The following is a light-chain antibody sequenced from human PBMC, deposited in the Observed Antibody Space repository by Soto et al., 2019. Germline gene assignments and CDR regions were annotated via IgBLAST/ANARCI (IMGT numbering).Light chain of an antibody. CDR3: QQYDTYGT. Sequence: DITMTQSPSTLSASVGDRVTITCRATQNINSWLAWYQQKPGKAPKLLIYKASSLEIGVPSRFSGSGSGTEFTLTISSLQPDDFATYYCQQYDTYGTFGQGTKVEIK. J-gene: IGKJ1*01. CDR2: KAS. V-gene: IGKV1-5*03. CDR1: QNINSW.